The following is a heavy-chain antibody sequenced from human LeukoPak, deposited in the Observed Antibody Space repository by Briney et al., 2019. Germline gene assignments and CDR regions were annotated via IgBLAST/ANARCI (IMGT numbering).Heavy chain of an antibody. CDR1: GFTFSGSA. V-gene: IGHV3-73*01. CDR2: IRSKANSYAT. CDR3: TRPSYGDAPYVDY. Sequence: PGGSLRRACAASGFTFSGSAMHWVRQASGKGLEWVGRIRSKANSYATVYAASVKGRFTISRDDSKNTAYLQMNSLKTEDTAVYYCTRPSYGDAPYVDYWGQGTLVTVSS. J-gene: IGHJ4*02. D-gene: IGHD4-17*01.